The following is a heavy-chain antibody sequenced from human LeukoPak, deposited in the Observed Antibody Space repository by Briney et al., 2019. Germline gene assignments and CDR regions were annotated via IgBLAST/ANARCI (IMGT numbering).Heavy chain of an antibody. CDR3: ARVDRTYYYDSSGYFDY. J-gene: IGHJ4*02. D-gene: IGHD3-22*01. Sequence: LPGGSLRLSCAASGFTVSSNYMSWVRQAPGKALEWGSVIYSGGSTYYADSVKGRFTISRDNSKNTLYLQMNSLRAEDTAVYYCARVDRTYYYDSSGYFDYWGQGTLVTVSS. CDR2: IYSGGST. V-gene: IGHV3-53*01. CDR1: GFTVSSNY.